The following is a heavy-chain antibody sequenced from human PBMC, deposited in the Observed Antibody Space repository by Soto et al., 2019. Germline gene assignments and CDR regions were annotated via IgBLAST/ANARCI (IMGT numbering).Heavy chain of an antibody. V-gene: IGHV5-51*01. J-gene: IGHJ3*02. Sequence: PGESLKISCKGSGYSFTSYWIGWVRQMPGKGLEWMGIIYPGDSDTRYSPSFQGQVTISVDKSISTAYLQWSSLKASDTAMYYCARVIVVVATIDAFDIWGQGTMVTVSS. CDR2: IYPGDSDT. CDR3: ARVIVVVATIDAFDI. CDR1: GYSFTSYW. D-gene: IGHD2-15*01.